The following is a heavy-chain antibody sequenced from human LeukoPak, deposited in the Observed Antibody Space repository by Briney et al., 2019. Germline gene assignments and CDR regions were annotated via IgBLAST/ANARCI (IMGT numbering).Heavy chain of an antibody. Sequence: PGGSLRLSCAASGFTFSSYAMSWVRQAPGKGLEWVSSISSSSSYIYYADSVKGRFTISRDNAKNSLYLQMDSLRAEDTAVYYCASPAAAGTPYWGQGTLVTVSS. V-gene: IGHV3-21*01. J-gene: IGHJ4*02. CDR2: ISSSSSYI. CDR1: GFTFSSYA. D-gene: IGHD6-13*01. CDR3: ASPAAAGTPY.